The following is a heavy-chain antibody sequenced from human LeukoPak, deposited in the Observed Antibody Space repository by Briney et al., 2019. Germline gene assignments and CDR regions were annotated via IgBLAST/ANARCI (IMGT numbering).Heavy chain of an antibody. CDR2: ISYDGSNK. Sequence: QPGRSLRPSCAASGFTFSSYAMHWVRQAPGKGLEWVAVISYDGSNKYYADSVKGRFTISRDNSKNTLYLQMNSLRAEDTAVYYCARPYNWNDYYGMDVWGQGTTVTVSS. CDR1: GFTFSSYA. J-gene: IGHJ6*02. D-gene: IGHD1-1*01. V-gene: IGHV3-30-3*01. CDR3: ARPYNWNDYYGMDV.